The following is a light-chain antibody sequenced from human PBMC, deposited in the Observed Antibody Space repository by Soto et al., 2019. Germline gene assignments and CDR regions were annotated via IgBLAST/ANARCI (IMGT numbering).Light chain of an antibody. J-gene: IGKJ1*01. CDR2: GAS. CDR1: QSVSSTY. V-gene: IGKV3-20*01. Sequence: EIVLTQSPGTLSLSPGGRATLSCRASQSVSSTYLAWYQQKPGQAPRLLIYGASSRATGIPDRFSGSGSGTDFTLTINRLEPEDFAVYYCHPYGSSRTFGQGTKVDIK. CDR3: HPYGSSRT.